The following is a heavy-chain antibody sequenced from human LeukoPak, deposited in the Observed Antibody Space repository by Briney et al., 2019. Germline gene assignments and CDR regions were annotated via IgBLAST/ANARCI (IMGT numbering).Heavy chain of an antibody. CDR3: ARDYTDRYYGMDI. J-gene: IGHJ6*02. CDR1: GGTFSSYA. Sequence: ASVKVSCKASGGTFSSYAISWVRQAPGQGLEWMGGIIPIFGTANYAQEFQGRVTITADESTSTAYMELSSLRSEDTAVYYCARDYTDRYYGMDIWGQGTTVTVSS. CDR2: IIPIFGTA. V-gene: IGHV1-69*13. D-gene: IGHD4-11*01.